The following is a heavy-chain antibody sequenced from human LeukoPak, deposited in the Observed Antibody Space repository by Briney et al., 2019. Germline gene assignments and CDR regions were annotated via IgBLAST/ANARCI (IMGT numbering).Heavy chain of an antibody. J-gene: IGHJ6*03. Sequence: PSETLSLTCTVSGGSISSYYWNWIRQPPGKGLEWIAYISYSGNINYNPSLKSRVAISVDTSKNQFSLKLSSVTAADTAVYYCARVGGKVSSIVGDTRRSGETYYYYYMDVWGKGTTVTVSS. V-gene: IGHV4-59*01. CDR2: ISYSGNI. CDR3: ARVGGKVSSIVGDTRRSGETYYYYYMDV. D-gene: IGHD3-3*01. CDR1: GGSISSYY.